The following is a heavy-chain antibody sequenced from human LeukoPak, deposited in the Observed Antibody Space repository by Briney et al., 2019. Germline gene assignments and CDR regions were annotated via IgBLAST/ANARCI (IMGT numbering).Heavy chain of an antibody. CDR3: ARAQPAASVWFDP. J-gene: IGHJ5*02. D-gene: IGHD2-2*01. V-gene: IGHV4-30-2*01. CDR1: GESISSGGHS. Sequence: SETLSLTCAVSGESISSGGHSWSRIRQPPGKGLEWIGYIYHSGSNYYNPSLKNRVTISVDRSKNQFSLKLSSVTAADTAVYYCARAQPAASVWFDPWGQGTLVTVSS. CDR2: IYHSGSN.